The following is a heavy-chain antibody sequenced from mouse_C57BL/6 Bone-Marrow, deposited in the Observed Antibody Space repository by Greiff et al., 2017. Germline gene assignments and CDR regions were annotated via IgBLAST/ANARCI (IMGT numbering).Heavy chain of an antibody. D-gene: IGHD1-1*01. J-gene: IGHJ3*01. CDR2: IYPGSGST. CDR3: ARKFGSNLAWFAY. Sequence: QVQLQQPGAELVKPGASVKMSCKASGYTFTSYWITWVKQRPGQGLEWIGDIYPGSGSTNYNEKFKSKATLTVDTSSSTAYMQLSSLTSEDSAVYYCARKFGSNLAWFAYWGQGTLVTVSA. CDR1: GYTFTSYW. V-gene: IGHV1-55*01.